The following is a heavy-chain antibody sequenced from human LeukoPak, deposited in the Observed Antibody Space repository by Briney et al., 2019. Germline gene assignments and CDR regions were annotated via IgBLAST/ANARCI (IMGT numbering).Heavy chain of an antibody. CDR1: GFTFSSYW. V-gene: IGHV3-7*01. J-gene: IGHJ4*02. D-gene: IGHD3/OR15-3a*01. CDR2: IKQDESEK. Sequence: GGPLRLSCAASGFTFSSYWMSWVRQAPGKGLEWVAIIKQDESEKYYVDSVKGRFTISRDNAKKSLFLQMNSLRAEDTAVYFCARDWTVGGQGTLVTVSS. CDR3: ARDWTV.